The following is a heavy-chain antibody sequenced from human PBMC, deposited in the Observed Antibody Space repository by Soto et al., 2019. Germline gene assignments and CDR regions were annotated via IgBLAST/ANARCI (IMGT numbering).Heavy chain of an antibody. Sequence: SETMSLTSTVSGDSFRGADYYWSWIRQHLGKGTDWIGYTYYNGDTRYNPAVKSQVTMSVDTSKNQFSLRLSSVTAADTAVYFCARGPSYIDVSRTFDFWGRAILVTVPS. J-gene: IGHJ4*02. CDR3: ARGPSYIDVSRTFDF. D-gene: IGHD5-18*01. CDR1: GDSFRGADYY. V-gene: IGHV4-30-4*02. CDR2: TYYNGDT.